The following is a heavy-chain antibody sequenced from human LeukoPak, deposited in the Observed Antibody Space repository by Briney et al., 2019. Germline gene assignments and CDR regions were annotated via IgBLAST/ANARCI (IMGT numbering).Heavy chain of an antibody. V-gene: IGHV3-30*04. CDR1: EFTLSKYA. Sequence: GRSLRLSCAASEFTLSKYAMHWVRQAPGKGPEWVAVISYDGSIKYYADSVKGRFTISRDNSKNTVFLRMTSLRGEDTAVYYCARIGDLDDWEVPSDYWGQGTLVTVSS. CDR3: ARIGDLDDWEVPSDY. J-gene: IGHJ4*02. CDR2: ISYDGSIK. D-gene: IGHD3-9*01.